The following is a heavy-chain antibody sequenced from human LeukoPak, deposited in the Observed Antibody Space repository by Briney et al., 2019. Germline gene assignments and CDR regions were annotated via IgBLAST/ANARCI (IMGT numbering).Heavy chain of an antibody. J-gene: IGHJ4*02. Sequence: PSETLSLTCAVYGRSFSGYYWSWIRQPPGKGLEWIGEINHSGSTNYNPSLKSRVTISVDTSKNQFSLKLSSVTAADTAVYYCARGRVVPAAIEVGDWNSLDYWGQGTLVTVSS. CDR3: ARGRVVPAAIEVGDWNSLDY. CDR2: INHSGST. D-gene: IGHD2-2*02. V-gene: IGHV4-34*01. CDR1: GRSFSGYY.